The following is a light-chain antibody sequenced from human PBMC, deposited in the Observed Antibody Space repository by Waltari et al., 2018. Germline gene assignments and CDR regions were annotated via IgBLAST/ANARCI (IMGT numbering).Light chain of an antibody. Sequence: DIQMTQSPSSLSASVGDTVTITCRASQGINSYSVWYQQKPGKAPKPLIYYASNLESGVPSRFSGSGSGTEFTLTISSLQPEDFATYYCQQYNSAPLTFGGGTKVEIK. CDR3: QQYNSAPLT. CDR1: QGINSY. J-gene: IGKJ4*01. V-gene: IGKV1-16*01. CDR2: YAS.